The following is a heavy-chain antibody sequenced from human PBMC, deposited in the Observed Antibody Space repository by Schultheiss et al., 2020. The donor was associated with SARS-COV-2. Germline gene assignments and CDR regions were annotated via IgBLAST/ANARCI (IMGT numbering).Heavy chain of an antibody. CDR2: ISYSGDT. D-gene: IGHD3-3*01. Sequence: SETLSLTCTVSGVSTSRYHWSWIRQPPGEEMQWIGYISYSGDTKYNPSLEGRVTISIDTSKNQFSLDLTSVTAADTAVYYCARSPLGYFDSWGQGTLVTVSS. J-gene: IGHJ4*02. CDR3: ARSPLGYFDS. CDR1: GVSTSRYH. V-gene: IGHV4-59*01.